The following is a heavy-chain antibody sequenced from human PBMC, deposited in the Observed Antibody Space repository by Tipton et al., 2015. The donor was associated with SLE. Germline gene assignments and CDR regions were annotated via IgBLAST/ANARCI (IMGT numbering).Heavy chain of an antibody. V-gene: IGHV1-2*02. J-gene: IGHJ4*02. CDR3: ATGRGTTGWYGY. CDR1: GGTFSSYA. CDR2: INPNTGGT. D-gene: IGHD6-19*01. Sequence: QLVQSGAEVKKPGSSVKVSCKASGGTFSSYAISWARQAPGQGLEWMGWINPNTGGTNYAQKFQGRVTMTRDTSISTAYMELTSLRSEDTAVYYCATGRGTTGWYGYWGQGTLVTVSS.